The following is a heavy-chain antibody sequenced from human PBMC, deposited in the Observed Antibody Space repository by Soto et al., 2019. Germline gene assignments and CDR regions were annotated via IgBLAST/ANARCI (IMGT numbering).Heavy chain of an antibody. V-gene: IGHV6-1*01. CDR3: ARKSSFRFLEWSKGAFNI. D-gene: IGHD3-3*01. J-gene: IGHJ3*02. CDR2: TYYRSKWYN. CDR1: GDSVSSNSAA. Sequence: SQTLSLTCAISGDSVSSNSAAWNWIRQSPSRGLEWLGRTYYRSKWYNDYAVSVKSRITINPDTSKNQFSLQLNSVTPDDTAVYYCARKSSFRFLEWSKGAFNIWGQGTRVPFSS.